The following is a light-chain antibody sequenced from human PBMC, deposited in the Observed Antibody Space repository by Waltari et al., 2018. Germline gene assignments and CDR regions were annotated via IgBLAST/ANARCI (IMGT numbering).Light chain of an antibody. Sequence: QSALTQPASVSGSPGQSITISCTGSSSDVGGDDSVSWYQDHPGQAPKVIIYDVNNPPSGISDLFSGSKSGNTPSLTISGLQAEDEADYYCCSQSSFNGVIFGGGTKLTVL. V-gene: IGLV2-14*03. CDR2: DVN. CDR1: SSDVGGDDS. CDR3: CSQSSFNGVI. J-gene: IGLJ2*01.